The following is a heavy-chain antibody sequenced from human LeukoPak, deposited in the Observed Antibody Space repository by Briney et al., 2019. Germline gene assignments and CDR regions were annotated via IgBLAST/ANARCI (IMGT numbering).Heavy chain of an antibody. CDR1: GFTFSDYN. Sequence: PGGSLRLSCAASGFTFSDYNMNWVRQAPGKGLEWVSSISSSSSYIYYADSVKGRFTISRDNAKNSLYLQMNSLRGEDTAVYYCARDSYNWNDIALDIWGQGTMVTVSS. D-gene: IGHD1-1*01. V-gene: IGHV3-21*01. CDR2: ISSSSSYI. CDR3: ARDSYNWNDIALDI. J-gene: IGHJ3*02.